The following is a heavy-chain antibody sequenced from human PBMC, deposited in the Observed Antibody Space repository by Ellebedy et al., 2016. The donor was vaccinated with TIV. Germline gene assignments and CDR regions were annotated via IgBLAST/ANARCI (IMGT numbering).Heavy chain of an antibody. CDR3: AKIGRLYTSAAGLGDYFDY. Sequence: SVKGRFTISRDKSKTSLYLEMNSLRPEDTAVYFCAKIGRLYTSAAGLGDYFDYWGQGTLVTVSS. J-gene: IGHJ4*02. V-gene: IGHV3-30*02. D-gene: IGHD2-2*01.